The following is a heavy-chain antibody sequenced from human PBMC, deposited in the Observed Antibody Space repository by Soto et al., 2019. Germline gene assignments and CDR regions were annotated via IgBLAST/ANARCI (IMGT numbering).Heavy chain of an antibody. CDR2: IIPIFGTA. Sequence: GASVKVSCKASGGTFSSYAISWVRQAPGQGLEWMGGIIPIFGTANYAQKFQGRVTITADESTSTAYLELSSLRSEDTAVYYCAVAPTDQWLPPWDYWGQGTLVTVSS. CDR1: GGTFSSYA. CDR3: AVAPTDQWLPPWDY. V-gene: IGHV1-69*13. D-gene: IGHD5-12*01. J-gene: IGHJ4*02.